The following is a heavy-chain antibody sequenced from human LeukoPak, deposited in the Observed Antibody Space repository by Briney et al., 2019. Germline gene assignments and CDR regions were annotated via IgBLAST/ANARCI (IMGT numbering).Heavy chain of an antibody. CDR3: VRHDGRGGSTMGAFDY. CDR1: AASISSSSHH. Sequence: SETLSLTCTISAASISSSSHHWGWIRQSPGKGLEWIGSIYSGRTIYYSPSLNSRVTISVVTSKDQFILQLNSVTAADTAVYYCVRHDGRGGSTMGAFDYWGQGTLVTVSS. V-gene: IGHV4-39*01. CDR2: IYSGRTI. J-gene: IGHJ4*02. D-gene: IGHD3-3*01.